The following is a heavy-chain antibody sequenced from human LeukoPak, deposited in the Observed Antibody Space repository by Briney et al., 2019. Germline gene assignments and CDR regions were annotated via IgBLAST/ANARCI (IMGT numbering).Heavy chain of an antibody. D-gene: IGHD1-26*01. CDR2: IYYSGST. V-gene: IGHV4-39*07. J-gene: IGHJ4*02. CDR3: ARGSVSGSTDY. Sequence: PSETLSLTCTVSGGSISSSSYYWGWIRQPPGKGLGWIGSIYYSGSTYYNPSLKSRVTISVDTSKNQFSLQLNSVTPEDTAVYYCARGSVSGSTDYWGQGTLVTVSS. CDR1: GGSISSSSYY.